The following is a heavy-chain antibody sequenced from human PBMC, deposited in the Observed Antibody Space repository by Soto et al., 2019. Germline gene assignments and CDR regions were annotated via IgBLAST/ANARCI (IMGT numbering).Heavy chain of an antibody. J-gene: IGHJ3*02. CDR3: ARDSGYSNDAFDI. V-gene: IGHV3-7*03. CDR2: IKQDGSEK. D-gene: IGHD3-22*01. CDR1: GFTFSSYW. Sequence: EVQLVESGGGLVQPGGSLRLSCAASGFTFSSYWMSWVRQAPGKGLEWVANIKQDGSEKYYVDSVKGRFTISRDNAKNSLNLQMNSLRAEDTAVYYCARDSGYSNDAFDIWGQGTMVTVSS.